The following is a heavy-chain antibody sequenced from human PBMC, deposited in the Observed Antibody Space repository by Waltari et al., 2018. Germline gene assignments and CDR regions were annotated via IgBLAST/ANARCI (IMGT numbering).Heavy chain of an antibody. Sequence: QVQLQQWGAGLLKPSETLSLTCAVSGGSFSGYYWSWIRQPPGKGLEWIGEINHSGSTNYNPSLKSRVTISVDTSKNQFSLKLSSVTAADTAVYYCARDGRYDAFDIWGQGTMVTVSS. J-gene: IGHJ3*02. D-gene: IGHD3-16*02. V-gene: IGHV4-34*01. CDR1: GGSFSGYY. CDR3: ARDGRYDAFDI. CDR2: INHSGST.